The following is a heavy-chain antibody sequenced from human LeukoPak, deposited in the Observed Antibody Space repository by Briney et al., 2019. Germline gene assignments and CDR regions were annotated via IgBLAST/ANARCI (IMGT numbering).Heavy chain of an antibody. D-gene: IGHD3-16*02. CDR3: ARNQGLDDYVWGSYRYTTLDY. Sequence: SVTVSCKASGGTFSSYAISWVRQAPGQGLEWMGRIIPILGIANYAQKFQGRVTITADKSTSTAYMELSSLRSEDTAVYYCARNQGLDDYVWGSYRYTTLDYWGQGTLVTVSS. CDR2: IIPILGIA. J-gene: IGHJ4*02. V-gene: IGHV1-69*04. CDR1: GGTFSSYA.